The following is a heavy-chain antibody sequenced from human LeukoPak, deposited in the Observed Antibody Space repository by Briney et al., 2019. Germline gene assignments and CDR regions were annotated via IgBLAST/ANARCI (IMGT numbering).Heavy chain of an antibody. D-gene: IGHD1-26*01. CDR2: INHSGST. CDR1: GGSFSGYY. J-gene: IGHJ5*02. Sequence: SETLSLTCAVYGGSFSGYYWSWIRQPPGKGLEWIGEINHSGSTNYNPSLKSRVTTSVDTSKNQFPLKLSSVTAADTAVYYCARGLGSGSYRKYNWFDPWGQGTLVTVSS. CDR3: ARGLGSGSYRKYNWFDP. V-gene: IGHV4-34*01.